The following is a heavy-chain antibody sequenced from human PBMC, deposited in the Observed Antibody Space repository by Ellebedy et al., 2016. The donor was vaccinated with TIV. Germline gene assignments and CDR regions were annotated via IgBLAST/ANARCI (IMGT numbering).Heavy chain of an antibody. CDR3: ARDWVCGGDCYYLDY. CDR2: IYTSGST. J-gene: IGHJ4*02. D-gene: IGHD2-21*02. V-gene: IGHV4-4*07. Sequence: MPGGSLRLSCTVSGGSISSYYWSWIRQPAGKGLEWIGRIYTSGSTNYNPSLKSRVTMSVDTSKNQFSLKLSSVTAADTAVYYCARDWVCGGDCYYLDYWGQGTLVTVFS. CDR1: GGSISSYY.